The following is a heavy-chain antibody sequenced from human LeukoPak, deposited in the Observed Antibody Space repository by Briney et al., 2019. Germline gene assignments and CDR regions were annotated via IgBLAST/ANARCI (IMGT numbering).Heavy chain of an antibody. D-gene: IGHD4-17*01. CDR2: ISSSSSYI. Sequence: GGSLRLSCAASGFTFSSYSMNWVRQAPGKGLEWVSSISSSSSYIYYADPVKGRFTISRDNAKNSLYLQMNSLRAEDTAVYYCARGVHGDYSSDYWGQGTLVTVSS. J-gene: IGHJ4*02. CDR1: GFTFSSYS. CDR3: ARGVHGDYSSDY. V-gene: IGHV3-21*01.